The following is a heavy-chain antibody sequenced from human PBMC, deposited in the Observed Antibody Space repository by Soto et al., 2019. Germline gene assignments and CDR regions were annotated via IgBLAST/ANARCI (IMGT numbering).Heavy chain of an antibody. CDR2: ISAYNGNT. Sequence: GASVKVSFKASGYTFTSYGISWVLQAPGQGLEWMGWISAYNGNTNYAQKLQGRVTMTTDTSTSTTYMELRSLRSDDTAVYYCAREGSRTHDAFDIWGQGTMVTVSS. CDR3: AREGSRTHDAFDI. V-gene: IGHV1-18*01. CDR1: GYTFTSYG. J-gene: IGHJ3*02. D-gene: IGHD6-13*01.